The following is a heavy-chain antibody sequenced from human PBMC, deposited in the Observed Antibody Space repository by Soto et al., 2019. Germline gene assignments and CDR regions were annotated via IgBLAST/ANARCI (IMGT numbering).Heavy chain of an antibody. CDR3: ARDYYDSSGYGGYGMDV. CDR2: ISAYNGNT. V-gene: IGHV1-18*01. J-gene: IGHJ6*02. Sequence: ASVKVSCKASGYTFTSYGISWVRQAPGQGLEWMGWISAYNGNTNYAQKLQGRVTMTTDTSTSTAYMELRSLRSDDTAVYYCARDYYDSSGYGGYGMDVWGQGTTVTVSS. D-gene: IGHD3-22*01. CDR1: GYTFTSYG.